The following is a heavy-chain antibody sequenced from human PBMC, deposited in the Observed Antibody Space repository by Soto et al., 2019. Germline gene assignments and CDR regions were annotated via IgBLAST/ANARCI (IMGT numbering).Heavy chain of an antibody. D-gene: IGHD5-18*01. J-gene: IGHJ4*02. CDR2: ISGSGGST. Sequence: PGESLKISCAASGFTFSSYAMSWVRQAPGKGLEWVSAISGSGGSTYYADSVKGRFTISRDNSKNTLYLQMNSLRAEDTAVYYCAKDPLEIQLWPKYYFDYWGQGTLVTVSS. CDR1: GFTFSSYA. CDR3: AKDPLEIQLWPKYYFDY. V-gene: IGHV3-23*01.